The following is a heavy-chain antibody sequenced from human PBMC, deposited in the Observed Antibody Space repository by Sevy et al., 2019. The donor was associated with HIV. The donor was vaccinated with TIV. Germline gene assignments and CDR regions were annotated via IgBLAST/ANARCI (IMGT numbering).Heavy chain of an antibody. Sequence: GGSLRLSCAGSGFTFSNYAMHWVRQAPGKGLECVAGLWSHGLREHYADFAKGLFTISRDNSKNTVYLHMDSLRTDDTAVYYCAKEDDAFDVLFQGIMVTVSS. J-gene: IGHJ3*01. V-gene: IGHV3-33*03. CDR3: AKEDDAFDV. CDR1: GFTFSNYA. CDR2: LWSHGLRE.